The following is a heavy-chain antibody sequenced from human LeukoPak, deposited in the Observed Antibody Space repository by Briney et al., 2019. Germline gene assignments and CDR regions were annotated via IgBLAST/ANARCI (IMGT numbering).Heavy chain of an antibody. CDR1: GYTFTSYD. CDR2: MNPNSGNT. V-gene: IGHV1-8*01. D-gene: IGHD3-3*01. CDR3: ARGLRGTNYYDFWSGYLYYYYGMDV. J-gene: IGHJ6*02. Sequence: ASVKVSCKASGYTFTSYDINWVRQATGQGLEWMGWMNPNSGNTGYAQKFQGRVTMTRNTSISTAYMELSSLRSEDTAVYYRARGLRGTNYYDFWSGYLYYYYGMDVWGQGTLVTVSS.